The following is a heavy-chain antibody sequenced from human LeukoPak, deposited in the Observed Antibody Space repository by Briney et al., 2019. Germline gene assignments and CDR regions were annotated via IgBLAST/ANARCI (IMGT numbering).Heavy chain of an antibody. D-gene: IGHD6-13*01. CDR3: ARHTCSRAAGPCRYFDL. CDR2: IYNSGST. CDR1: GGSISGYY. J-gene: IGHJ2*01. V-gene: IGHV4-59*08. Sequence: SETLSLTCRVSGGSISGYYWSWIRQPPGKGLEWIGYIYNSGSTKYNPSLKRRVTISVDASKNQFFLKLSSVTAADTAVYYCARHTCSRAAGPCRYFDLWGQGTLVTVSP.